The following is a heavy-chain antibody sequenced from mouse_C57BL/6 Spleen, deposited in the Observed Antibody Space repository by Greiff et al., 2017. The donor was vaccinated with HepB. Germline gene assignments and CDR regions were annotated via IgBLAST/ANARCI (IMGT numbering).Heavy chain of an antibody. D-gene: IGHD1-1*01. CDR3: TSARFTTEMDYAMDY. J-gene: IGHJ4*01. Sequence: VQRVESGAELVRPGASVTLSCKASGYTFTDYEMHWVKQTPVHGLEWIGAIDPETGGTAYNQKFKGKAILTADKSSSTAYMELRSLTSEDSAVYYCTSARFTTEMDYAMDYWGQGTSVTVSS. CDR1: GYTFTDYE. CDR2: IDPETGGT. V-gene: IGHV1-15*01.